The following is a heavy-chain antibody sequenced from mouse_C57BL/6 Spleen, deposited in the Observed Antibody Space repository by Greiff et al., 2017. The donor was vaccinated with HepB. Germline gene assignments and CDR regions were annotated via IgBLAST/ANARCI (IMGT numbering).Heavy chain of an antibody. V-gene: IGHV5-6*01. CDR3: ARAYDGYSGFDY. Sequence: EVKLVESGGELVKPGGSLKLSCAASGFTFSSYGMSWVRPTPDKRLEWVATISIGGSYTYYPDSVKGRFTISRDNAKNTLYLQMSSLKSEDTAMYYCARAYDGYSGFDYWGQGTTLTVSS. J-gene: IGHJ2*01. CDR2: ISIGGSYT. CDR1: GFTFSSYG. D-gene: IGHD2-3*01.